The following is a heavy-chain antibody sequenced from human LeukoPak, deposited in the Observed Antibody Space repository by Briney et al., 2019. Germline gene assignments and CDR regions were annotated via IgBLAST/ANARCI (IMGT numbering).Heavy chain of an antibody. D-gene: IGHD3-3*01. Sequence: PGGSLSLSCTVSGCTISSNSISWGRQAPGKGLEWVSYIGGSSTNINYADSVKGRYTVSRDNAKKSMYLQMNSLRAEDTAVYYCARVDPTKSGFYDYWGQGTLVTVSS. CDR1: GCTISSNS. J-gene: IGHJ4*02. CDR2: IGGSSTNI. V-gene: IGHV3-48*04. CDR3: ARVDPTKSGFYDY.